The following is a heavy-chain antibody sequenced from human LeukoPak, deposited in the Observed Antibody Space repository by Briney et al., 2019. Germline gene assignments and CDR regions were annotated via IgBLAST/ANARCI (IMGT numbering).Heavy chain of an antibody. V-gene: IGHV1-2*02. J-gene: IGHJ5*02. Sequence: GASVKVSCKASGYTFTGYYMHWVRQAPGQGLEWMGWINPNSGGTNYAQKFQGRVTMTRDTSISTAYMELSRLRSDDTAVHYCARDWGAEIQLWFFSWGQGTPVTVSS. CDR1: GYTFTGYY. D-gene: IGHD5-18*01. CDR2: INPNSGGT. CDR3: ARDWGAEIQLWFFS.